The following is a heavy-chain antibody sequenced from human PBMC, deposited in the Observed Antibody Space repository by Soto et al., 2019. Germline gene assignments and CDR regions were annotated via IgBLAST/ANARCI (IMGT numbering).Heavy chain of an antibody. J-gene: IGHJ6*02. CDR2: IIPIFGTA. D-gene: IGHD5-18*01. CDR3: ASLNGEIQLWPLGDYYYGMDV. V-gene: IGHV1-69*12. CDR1: GGTFSSYA. Sequence: QVQLVQSGAEVKKPGSSVKVSCKASGGTFSSYAISWVRQAPGQGLEWMGGIIPIFGTANYAQKFQGRVTITADESTXXAXMXXSSLRSEDTAVYYCASLNGEIQLWPLGDYYYGMDVWGQGTTVTVSS.